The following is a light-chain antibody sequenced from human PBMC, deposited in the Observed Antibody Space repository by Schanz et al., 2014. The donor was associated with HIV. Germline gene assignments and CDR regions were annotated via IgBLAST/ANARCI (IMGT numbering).Light chain of an antibody. CDR2: TQD. Sequence: QSVLTQPPSASGTPGQTVTISCSGSSSNIGSNYVYWYQQLPGTAPKLLIYTQDQRPSGVPDRFSGSKSGTSASLAISGLQSEDEADYYCAAWDDSLNGYVFGTGTKLTVL. J-gene: IGLJ1*01. CDR1: SSNIGSNY. CDR3: AAWDDSLNGYV. V-gene: IGLV1-44*01.